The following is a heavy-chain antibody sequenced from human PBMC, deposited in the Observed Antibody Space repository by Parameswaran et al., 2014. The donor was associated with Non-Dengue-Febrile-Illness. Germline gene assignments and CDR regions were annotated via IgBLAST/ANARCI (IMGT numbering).Heavy chain of an antibody. D-gene: IGHD4-11*01. J-gene: IGHJ4*02. V-gene: IGHV4-31*02. Sequence: RWIRQPPGKGLEWIGYIYYSGSTYYNPSLKSRVTISVDTSKNQFSLKLSSVTAADTAVYYCASQADYSNYAGPDYWGQGTLVTVSS. CDR3: ASQADYSNYAGPDY. CDR2: IYYSGST.